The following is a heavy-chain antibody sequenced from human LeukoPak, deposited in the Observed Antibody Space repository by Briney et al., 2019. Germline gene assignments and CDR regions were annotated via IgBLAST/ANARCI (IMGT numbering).Heavy chain of an antibody. CDR2: IFPSGGEI. J-gene: IGHJ6*03. D-gene: IGHD4-11*01. CDR3: ARGVPKTSYYYYYMDV. Sequence: GGSLRLSCAASRFTFSTFAMIWVRQPPGKGLEWVSSIFPSGGEIHYADSVRGRFTISRDNSKSTLSLQMNSLRAEDTAVYYCARGVPKTSYYYYYMDVWGKGTTVTVSS. V-gene: IGHV3-23*01. CDR1: RFTFSTFA.